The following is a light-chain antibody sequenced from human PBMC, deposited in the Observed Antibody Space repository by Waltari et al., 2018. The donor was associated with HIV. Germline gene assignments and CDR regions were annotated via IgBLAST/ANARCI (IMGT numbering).Light chain of an antibody. CDR2: GAS. J-gene: IGKJ4*01. V-gene: IGKV3-15*01. CDR1: QNINNN. CDR3: QQYDKWPLT. Sequence: EIVMTQSPATLSVSPGERAALSCRASQNINNNLAWYHHKPDQAPRLLIYGASTRATGLPARFSGSGSGTEFTLTISSLQSEDFAVYYCQQYDKWPLTFGGGTKVESK.